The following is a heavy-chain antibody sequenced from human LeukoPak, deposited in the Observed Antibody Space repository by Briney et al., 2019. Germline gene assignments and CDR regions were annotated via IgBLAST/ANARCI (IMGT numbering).Heavy chain of an antibody. CDR1: GGSISSNNFC. CDR3: AKNDDNVNYYQWMDV. J-gene: IGHJ6*04. V-gene: IGHV4-39*01. CDR2: VYSSGST. Sequence: PSETLSLTCSVSGGSISSNNFCWGWLRQPPGQGLEWIGCVYSSGSTNVSPSLRSRVTISVDTSKNQFSLKLTSVSAADTALYYCAKNDDNVNYYQWMDVWGKGTTVAVSS. D-gene: IGHD1-1*01.